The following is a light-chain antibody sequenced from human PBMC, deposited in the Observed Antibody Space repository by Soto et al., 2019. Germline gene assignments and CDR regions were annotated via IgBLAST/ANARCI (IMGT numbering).Light chain of an antibody. CDR2: EAS. CDR3: QQRGNRRGT. CDR1: QSISSY. Sequence: EIVLTQSPAIVSLSPGERATLSCRASQSISSYLAWYQQRLGQAPRLLIYEASNRAAGIPARFSGSGSGTDFTLIINDLEPADFAVYYCQQRGNRRGTFGPGTKVDF. V-gene: IGKV3-11*01. J-gene: IGKJ3*01.